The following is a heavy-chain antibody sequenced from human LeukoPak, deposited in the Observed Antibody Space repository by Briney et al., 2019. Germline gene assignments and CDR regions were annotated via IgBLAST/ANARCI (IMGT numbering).Heavy chain of an antibody. CDR3: ARGVGITPTY. CDR2: IYTSGST. Sequence: SETLSLTCTVSGGSISSGSYYWSWIRQPAGKGLEWIGRIYTSGSTNYNPSLKSRVTISVDTSKNQFSLKLSSVTAADTAVYYYARGVGITPTYWGQGTLVTVSS. J-gene: IGHJ4*02. V-gene: IGHV4-61*02. CDR1: GGSISSGSYY. D-gene: IGHD1-26*01.